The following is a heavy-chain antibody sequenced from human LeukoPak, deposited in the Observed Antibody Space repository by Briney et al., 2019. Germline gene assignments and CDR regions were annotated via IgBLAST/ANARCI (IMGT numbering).Heavy chain of an antibody. Sequence: PSETLSLTCAVSGGSISSSNWWSWVRQPPGKGLEWIGEINHSGSTNYNPSLKSRVTISVDTSKNQFSLKLSSVTAADTAVYYCASLRGRYSSSWYHYWGQGTLVTVSS. CDR2: INHSGST. CDR1: GGSISSSNW. V-gene: IGHV4-4*02. J-gene: IGHJ4*02. D-gene: IGHD6-13*01. CDR3: ASLRGRYSSSWYHY.